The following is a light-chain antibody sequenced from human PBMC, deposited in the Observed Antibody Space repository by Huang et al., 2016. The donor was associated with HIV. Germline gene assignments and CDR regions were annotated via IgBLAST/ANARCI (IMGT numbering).Light chain of an antibody. V-gene: IGKV1-17*03. CDR2: AAY. CDR3: LQHHGYPRT. J-gene: IGKJ1*01. Sequence: DIQLTQSPSAMSASVGDRVSITCRASQDISNYLAWFQQKPGGAPKRLIHAAYSLQSGVPSRFSGSRSGTKFTLTISSLQPEDFATYYCLQHHGYPRTFGQGTNV. CDR1: QDISNY.